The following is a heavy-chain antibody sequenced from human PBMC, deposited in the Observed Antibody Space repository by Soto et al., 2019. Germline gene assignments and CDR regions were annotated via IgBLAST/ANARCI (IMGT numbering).Heavy chain of an antibody. D-gene: IGHD1-26*01. J-gene: IGHJ2*01. CDR2: ISGGGGTT. Sequence: EVQLLESGGGLEQPGGSLRLSCAASGFTFSSYAMSWVRQAPGKGLEWVSDISGGGGTTYYADSVKGRFTISRDNSKNTPYLQLNSLRAEDTAVYYCAKAAVGYWCFDLWGRGTLVTVSS. CDR1: GFTFSSYA. V-gene: IGHV3-23*01. CDR3: AKAAVGYWCFDL.